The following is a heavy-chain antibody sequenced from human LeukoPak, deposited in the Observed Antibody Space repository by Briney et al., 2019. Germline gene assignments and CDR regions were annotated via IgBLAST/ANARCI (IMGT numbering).Heavy chain of an antibody. CDR2: IYYSGST. CDR3: ASLGNNVSAFDI. CDR1: GGSISSGDYY. J-gene: IGHJ3*02. V-gene: IGHV4-30-4*08. Sequence: SSQTLSLTCTVSGGSISSGDYYWSWIRQPPGKGLEWVGYIYYSGSTYNNPSLKSRHTNSVDTSKNQFSLKLTSMTAADPAVYYCASLGNNVSAFDIWGQGTMVTVSS. D-gene: IGHD1/OR15-1a*01.